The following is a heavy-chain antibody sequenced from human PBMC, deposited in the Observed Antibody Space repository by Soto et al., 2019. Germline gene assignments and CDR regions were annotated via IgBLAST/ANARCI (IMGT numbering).Heavy chain of an antibody. Sequence: QVQLVESGGGVVQPGRSLRLSCAASGFTFSSYAMHWVRQAPGKGLEWVAVISYDGSNKYYADSVKGRFTISRDNSKNTLYLQMNSLRAEDTAVYYCARGSKPGIAAAGTVSFDPWGQGTLVTVSS. V-gene: IGHV3-30-3*01. J-gene: IGHJ5*02. D-gene: IGHD6-13*01. CDR1: GFTFSSYA. CDR3: ARGSKPGIAAAGTVSFDP. CDR2: ISYDGSNK.